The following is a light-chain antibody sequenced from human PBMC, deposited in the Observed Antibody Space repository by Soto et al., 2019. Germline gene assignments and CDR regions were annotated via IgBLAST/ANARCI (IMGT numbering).Light chain of an antibody. CDR2: GAS. V-gene: IGKV3-20*01. Sequence: IVLTQSPGTLSLSPGERATLSCRARQRFSRSYLAWYQQKPGQAPRLRIYGASSMATGIPDRFSGSGPGKGLTRTIRRLKPEDFPVYYCQQYGSSRTFGQGTKGESK. CDR3: QQYGSSRT. CDR1: QRFSRSY. J-gene: IGKJ1*01.